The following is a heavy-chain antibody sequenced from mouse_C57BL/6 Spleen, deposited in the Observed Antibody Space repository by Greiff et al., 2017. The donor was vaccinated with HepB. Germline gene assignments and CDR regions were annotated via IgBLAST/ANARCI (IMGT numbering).Heavy chain of an antibody. CDR1: GYTFTDYN. CDR2: INPNNGGT. V-gene: IGHV1-18*01. CDR3: ARGVDYDGSSSFAY. Sequence: VQLQQSGPELVKPGASVKIPCKASGYTFTDYNMDRVKQSHGKSLEWIGDINPNNGGTIYNQKFKGKATLTVDKSSSTAYMELRSLTSEDTAVYYWARGVDYDGSSSFAYWGQGTLVTVSA. D-gene: IGHD1-1*01. J-gene: IGHJ3*01.